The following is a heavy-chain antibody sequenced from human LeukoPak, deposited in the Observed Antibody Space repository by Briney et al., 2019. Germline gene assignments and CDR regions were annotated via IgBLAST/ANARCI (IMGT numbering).Heavy chain of an antibody. J-gene: IGHJ5*02. V-gene: IGHV1-69*04. D-gene: IGHD6-13*01. CDR1: GGTFSSYA. CDR2: IIPILGIA. Sequence: GASVKVSCKASGGTFSSYAISWVRQAPGQGLEWMGRIIPILGIANYAQKFQGRVTMTRDTSTSTVYMELSSLRSEDTAVYYCARDVWDLRSGTAAAPYNWFDPWGQGTLVTVSS. CDR3: ARDVWDLRSGTAAAPYNWFDP.